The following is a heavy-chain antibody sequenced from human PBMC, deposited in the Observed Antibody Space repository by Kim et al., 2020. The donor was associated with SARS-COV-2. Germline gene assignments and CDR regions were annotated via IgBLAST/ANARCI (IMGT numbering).Heavy chain of an antibody. CDR3: ARGFGSRRGHTTN. Sequence: SETLSLTCAVYGGSFSGYYWSWIRQPPGKGLEWIGEINHSGSTNYNPSLKSRVTISVDTSKNQFSLKLSSVTAADTAVYYCARGFGSRRGHTTNWGQGTLVTVSS. D-gene: IGHD3-16*01. CDR1: GGSFSGYY. V-gene: IGHV4-34*01. CDR2: INHSGST. J-gene: IGHJ4*02.